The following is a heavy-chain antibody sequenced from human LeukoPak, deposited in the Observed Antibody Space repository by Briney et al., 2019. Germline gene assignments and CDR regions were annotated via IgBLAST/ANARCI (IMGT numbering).Heavy chain of an antibody. CDR3: AREGVVMPNWFDL. D-gene: IGHD3-16*01. CDR1: GDSVSSGAYY. J-gene: IGHJ5*02. V-gene: IGHV4-31*03. CDR2: IDHSGFT. Sequence: PSQTLPLSCTVSGDSVSSGAYYWSWIRQFPGKGLEWIGYIDHSGFTHYNPSLKGRVVISVDTSKNQFSLEVTSVTVADTAVYYCAREGVVMPNWFDLWGQGTLVTVSS.